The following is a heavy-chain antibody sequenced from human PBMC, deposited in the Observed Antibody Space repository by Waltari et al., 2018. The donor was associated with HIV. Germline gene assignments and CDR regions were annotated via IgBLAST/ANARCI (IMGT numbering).Heavy chain of an antibody. CDR3: ASRGVWCSAISCYGL. V-gene: IGHV3-11*01. CDR2: ISTTGSAI. CDR1: GFTFSAYY. J-gene: IGHJ4*01. Sequence: QVQLVESGGNLVNPGGSLRPSCAASGFTFSAYYIRWFRQAPGKGLWWISYISTTGSAIYYSDSLKGRCTSSRDNAKNSLYLQMNNLRAEDTAVYFCASRGVWCSAISCYGLWGHGTLVTVSS. D-gene: IGHD2-15*01.